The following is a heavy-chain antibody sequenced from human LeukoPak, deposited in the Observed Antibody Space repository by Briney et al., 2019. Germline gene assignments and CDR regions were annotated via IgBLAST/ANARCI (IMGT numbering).Heavy chain of an antibody. CDR2: ISYSGGT. J-gene: IGHJ4*02. Sequence: SETLSLTCAVSGVSISSYYWSWIRQPPGKGLEWIGSISYSGGTNYNPSLKSRVTISVDTSKNHFSLKLSSVTAADTAVFYCARHGGPPMATYYFDYWGQGTLVTVSS. CDR3: ARHGGPPMATYYFDY. CDR1: GVSISSYY. V-gene: IGHV4-59*08. D-gene: IGHD3-10*01.